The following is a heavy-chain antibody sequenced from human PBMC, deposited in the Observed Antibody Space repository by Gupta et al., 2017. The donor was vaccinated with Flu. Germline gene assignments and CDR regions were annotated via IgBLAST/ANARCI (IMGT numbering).Heavy chain of an antibody. V-gene: IGHV3-23*01. CDR3: AKTPYYYDAGGRYFDF. Sequence: EVQLLESGGDLVQSGGSLRLSCAASGFTFGNYALRWVRQAPGKGLEWVSAISGSGDSTFYADSVKGRFAISRDNSKNTLFLQMNSLRVEDTAVYYCAKTPYYYDAGGRYFDFWGQGALVTVSS. CDR2: ISGSGDST. CDR1: GFTFGNYA. D-gene: IGHD3-22*01. J-gene: IGHJ4*02.